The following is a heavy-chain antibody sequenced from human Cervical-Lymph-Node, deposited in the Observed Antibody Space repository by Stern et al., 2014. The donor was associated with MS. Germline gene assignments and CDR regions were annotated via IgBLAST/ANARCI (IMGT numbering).Heavy chain of an antibody. CDR3: ARMVGATGYYYDVDV. CDR2: LEWAKEK. V-gene: IGHV2-70*01. J-gene: IGHJ6*02. Sequence: QVTLRESGPAVVKPTQTLTLTCTFSGFSLSSDGMCVTWIRQPPGKALEWIALLEWAKEKYYNKSLKTRLTIAKDTPKNQVVLTMTNIDPMDTATYYCARMVGATGYYYDVDVWGQGTTVTVSS. D-gene: IGHD1-26*01. CDR1: GFSLSSDGMC.